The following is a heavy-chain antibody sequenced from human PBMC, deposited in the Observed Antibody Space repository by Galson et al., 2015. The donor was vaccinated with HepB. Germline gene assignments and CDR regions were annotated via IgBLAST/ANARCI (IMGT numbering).Heavy chain of an antibody. J-gene: IGHJ4*02. CDR2: IYSSGTT. V-gene: IGHV4-59*01. CDR1: GGSISSYY. Sequence: SETLSLTCTVSGGSISSYYCTWIRQPPGKGREWIGYIYSSGTTYYNPSLKSRVTISVDTSKNQFSLKLTSVTAADTAVYYCARLSGSYSVGYWGQGTLVTVSS. CDR3: ARLSGSYSVGY. D-gene: IGHD1-26*01.